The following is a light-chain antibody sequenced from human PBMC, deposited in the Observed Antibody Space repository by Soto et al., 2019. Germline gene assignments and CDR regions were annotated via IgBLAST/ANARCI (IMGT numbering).Light chain of an antibody. J-gene: IGKJ4*01. V-gene: IGKV3-20*01. CDR1: QSVSSSY. CDR2: GAS. CDR3: HHYGRSPGLT. Sequence: EIVLTQSPGTLSLSPVERATLSCRASQSVSSSYLAWYQQKPGQAPRLLIYGASSRATGIPDRFSGSGSGTDFTLTNSRLEPEDFAVYYCHHYGRSPGLTFGGGTKVEIK.